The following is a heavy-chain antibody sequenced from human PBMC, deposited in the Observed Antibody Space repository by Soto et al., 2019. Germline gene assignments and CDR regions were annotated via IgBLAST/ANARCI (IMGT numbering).Heavy chain of an antibody. Sequence: SDTPSLTCTVSGGSISSYYWSWIRQPPGKGLEWIGYIYYSGSTNYNPSLKSRVTISVDTSKNQFSLKLSSVTAADTAVYYCARVKGVGYYYYGMDVWGQGTTVTVSS. J-gene: IGHJ6*02. CDR1: GGSISSYY. D-gene: IGHD2-8*01. V-gene: IGHV4-59*07. CDR3: ARVKGVGYYYYGMDV. CDR2: IYYSGST.